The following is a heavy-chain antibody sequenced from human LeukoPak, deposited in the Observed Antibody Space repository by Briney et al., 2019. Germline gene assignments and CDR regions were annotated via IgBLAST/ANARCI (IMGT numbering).Heavy chain of an antibody. Sequence: KPGGSLRLSCAASGFTLSSYSRDCVRQAPGKGLEWGSYISSSGSSIYYADSVKGRFTMSRDNAKNSLYLQMNSLSAEDTAVYYCTRPRTGTTDYWGQGTLVTVSS. CDR2: ISSSGSSI. D-gene: IGHD1-7*01. J-gene: IGHJ4*02. V-gene: IGHV3-21*01. CDR1: GFTLSSYS. CDR3: TRPRTGTTDY.